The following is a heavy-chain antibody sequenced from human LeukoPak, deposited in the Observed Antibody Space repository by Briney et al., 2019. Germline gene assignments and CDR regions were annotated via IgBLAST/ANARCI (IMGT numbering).Heavy chain of an antibody. CDR2: TNPNSGGT. Sequence: ASVKVSCKASGYTFTDYYIHWVRQAPGQGLEWMGWTNPNSGGTKYAQKSQGRVTMTRDTSITTAYMDLSRLRSDDTAVYYCARDSKLYYLDYWGQGTLVTVSS. CDR3: ARDSKLYYLDY. J-gene: IGHJ4*02. V-gene: IGHV1-2*02. D-gene: IGHD3-3*02. CDR1: GYTFTDYY.